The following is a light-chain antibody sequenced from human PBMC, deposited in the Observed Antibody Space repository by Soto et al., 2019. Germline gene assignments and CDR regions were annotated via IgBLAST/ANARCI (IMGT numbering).Light chain of an antibody. V-gene: IGLV2-8*01. CDR2: EVS. CDR3: SSYAGSNNLV. CDR1: SSDVGGYNY. J-gene: IGLJ2*01. Sequence: QSALTQPPSASGSPGQSVTLSCTGTSSDVGGYNYVSRYQQHPGKAPKLMIYEVSKRPSGVPDRFSGSKSGNTASLTVSGLQAEDEADYYCSSYAGSNNLVFGGGTKLTVL.